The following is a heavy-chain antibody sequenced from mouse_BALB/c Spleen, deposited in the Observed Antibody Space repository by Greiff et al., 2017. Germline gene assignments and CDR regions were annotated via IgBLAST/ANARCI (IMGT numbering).Heavy chain of an antibody. D-gene: IGHD2-1*01. CDR3: ARDGNYDYAMDY. Sequence: EVKLMESGGGLVQPGGSLKLSCAASGFTFSSYGMSWVRQTPDKRLELVATINSNGGSTYYPDSVKGRFTISRDNAKNTLYLQMSSLKSEDTAMYYCARDGNYDYAMDYWGEGTSVTVSS. J-gene: IGHJ4*01. CDR2: INSNGGST. CDR1: GFTFSSYG. V-gene: IGHV5-6-3*01.